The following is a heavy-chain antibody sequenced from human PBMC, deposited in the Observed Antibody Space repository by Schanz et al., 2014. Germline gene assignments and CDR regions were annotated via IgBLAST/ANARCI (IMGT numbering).Heavy chain of an antibody. J-gene: IGHJ4*02. V-gene: IGHV1-18*01. CDR1: GYTFTFTTYG. CDR3: ARVKQYCNSINCYTSFDY. D-gene: IGHD2-2*02. Sequence: QVQLVQSGAEVKPPGASVKVSCKASGYTFTFTTYGISWVRQVPGQGLEWMGWINTYNGNTNYAQKYQGRVTMTTDTSTSTAYMELRSLRSDDTAVYYCARVKQYCNSINCYTSFDYWGQGTLVTVSS. CDR2: INTYNGNT.